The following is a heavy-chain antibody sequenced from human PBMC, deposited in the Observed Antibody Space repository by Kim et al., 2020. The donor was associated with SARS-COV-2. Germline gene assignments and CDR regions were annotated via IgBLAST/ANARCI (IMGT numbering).Heavy chain of an antibody. CDR1: GGSFSGYY. V-gene: IGHV4-34*01. J-gene: IGHJ6*02. CDR3: ARGPGGYCSGGSCYPSVPMRYYYYGMDV. D-gene: IGHD2-15*01. CDR2: INHSGST. Sequence: SETLSLTCAVYGGSFSGYYWSWIRQPPGKGLEWIGEINHSGSTNYNPSLKSRVTISVDTSKNQFSLKLSSVTAADTAVYYCARGPGGYCSGGSCYPSVPMRYYYYGMDVWGQGTTVTVSS.